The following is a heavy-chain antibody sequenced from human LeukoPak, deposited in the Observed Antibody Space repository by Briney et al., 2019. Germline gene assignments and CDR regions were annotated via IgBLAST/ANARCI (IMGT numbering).Heavy chain of an antibody. Sequence: PGGSLRLSCADSGFTFGRYWMHWVRQAPGKGLVWVSHITTDGSGTSYADSVKGRFTISRDNAKNTLYLQMNSLRAEETAVYYCARGAIVGANFDYWGQGTLVTVSS. V-gene: IGHV3-74*01. CDR3: ARGAIVGANFDY. D-gene: IGHD1-26*01. J-gene: IGHJ4*02. CDR1: GFTFGRYW. CDR2: ITTDGSGT.